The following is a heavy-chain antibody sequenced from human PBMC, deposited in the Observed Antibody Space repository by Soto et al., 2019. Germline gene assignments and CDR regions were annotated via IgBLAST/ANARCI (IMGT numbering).Heavy chain of an antibody. CDR1: GFTFSSYA. J-gene: IGHJ4*02. Sequence: HPGGSLRLSCAASGFTFSSYAMSWVRQAPGKGLEWVSAISGSGGSTYYADSVKGRFTISRDNSKNTLYLQMNSLRAEDTAVYYCAKILTGGRYFDWLLPAFDYWGQGTLVTVSS. D-gene: IGHD3-9*01. CDR2: ISGSGGST. V-gene: IGHV3-23*01. CDR3: AKILTGGRYFDWLLPAFDY.